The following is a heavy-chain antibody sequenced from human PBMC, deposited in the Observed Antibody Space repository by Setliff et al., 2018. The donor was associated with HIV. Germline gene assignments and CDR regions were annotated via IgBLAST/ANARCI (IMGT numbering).Heavy chain of an antibody. Sequence: ASVKVSCKASEYVFTTYAMNWVRQAPGQGLEWMGRINPKSGGTNYVQKFQGRLTMTEDTSTDTAYMELSSLRSDDTAMYYCATDPGYSSTWYSESFQHWGQGTVVTVSS. CDR3: ATDPGYSSTWYSESFQH. V-gene: IGHV1-2*06. J-gene: IGHJ1*01. D-gene: IGHD6-13*01. CDR1: EYVFTTYA. CDR2: INPKSGGT.